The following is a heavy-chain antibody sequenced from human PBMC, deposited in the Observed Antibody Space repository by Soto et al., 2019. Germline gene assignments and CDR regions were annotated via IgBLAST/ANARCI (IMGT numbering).Heavy chain of an antibody. CDR1: GGSISSYY. V-gene: IGHV4-59*01. CDR3: ANAGYCSGGSGYGMDV. D-gene: IGHD2-15*01. Sequence: SETLSLTCTVSGGSISSYYWSWIRQPPGKGLEWIGYIYYSGSTNYNPSLKRRVTISVDTSKNQFSLKLSSVSAADTAVYYCANAGYCSGGSGYGMDVWGQGTTVTVSS. J-gene: IGHJ6*02. CDR2: IYYSGST.